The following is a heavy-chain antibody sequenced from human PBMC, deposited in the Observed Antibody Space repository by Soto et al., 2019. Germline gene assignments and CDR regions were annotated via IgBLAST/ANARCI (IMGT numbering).Heavy chain of an antibody. Sequence: PSETLSLTCAVYGGSFSGYYWSWIRQPPGKGLEWIGEINHGGSTNYNPSLKSRVTISVDTSKNQFSLKLSSVTAADTAVYYCARGRSTIAAAGTVAYYYGMDVWGQGTTVTVSS. V-gene: IGHV4-34*01. J-gene: IGHJ6*02. D-gene: IGHD6-13*01. CDR1: GGSFSGYY. CDR2: INHGGST. CDR3: ARGRSTIAAAGTVAYYYGMDV.